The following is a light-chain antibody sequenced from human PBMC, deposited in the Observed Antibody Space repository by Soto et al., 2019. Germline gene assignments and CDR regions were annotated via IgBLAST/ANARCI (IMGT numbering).Light chain of an antibody. J-gene: IGKJ2*01. CDR1: QDISNY. Sequence: DIQMTQSPSSLSASVGDRVTTTCQASQDISNYLNWYQQKPEKAPKLLIYDASNLQTGVPSRFSGSGSGTDLTFTISSLQPEDIATYYCQQYDDLSPYTFGQGTKLEIK. CDR2: DAS. V-gene: IGKV1-33*01. CDR3: QQYDDLSPYT.